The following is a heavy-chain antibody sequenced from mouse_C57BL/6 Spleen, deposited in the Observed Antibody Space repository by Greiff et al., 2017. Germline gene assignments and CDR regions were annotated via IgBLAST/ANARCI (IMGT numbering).Heavy chain of an antibody. CDR3: ASGYYETAWFAY. D-gene: IGHD2-3*01. J-gene: IGHJ3*01. V-gene: IGHV1-55*01. CDR1: GYTFTSYR. Sequence: QVQLQQPGAELVKPGASVKMSCKASGYTFTSYRITWVKQRPGQGLEWIGDIYPGSGSTNYNEKFKSKATLTVDTSSSTAYMQLSSLTSEDSAVYCCASGYYETAWFAYWGQGTLVTVSA. CDR2: IYPGSGST.